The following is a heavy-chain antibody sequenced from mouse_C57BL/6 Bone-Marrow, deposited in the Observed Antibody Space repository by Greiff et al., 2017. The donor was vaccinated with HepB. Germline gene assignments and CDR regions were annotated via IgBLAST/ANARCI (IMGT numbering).Heavy chain of an antibody. CDR1: GYTFTSYG. V-gene: IGHV1-81*01. CDR2: IYPRSGNT. Sequence: VKLQESGAELARPGASVKLSCKASGYTFTSYGISWVKQRTGQGLEWIGEIYPRSGNTYYNEKFKGKATLTADKSSSTAYMELRSLTSEDSAVYFCARRGIYYGFFFDYWGQGTTLTVSS. J-gene: IGHJ2*01. CDR3: ARRGIYYGFFFDY. D-gene: IGHD2-2*01.